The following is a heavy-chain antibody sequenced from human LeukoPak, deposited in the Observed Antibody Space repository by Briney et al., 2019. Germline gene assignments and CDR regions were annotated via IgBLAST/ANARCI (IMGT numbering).Heavy chain of an antibody. CDR2: INHSGST. D-gene: IGHD3-16*01. V-gene: IGHV4-34*01. CDR1: GGSFSGYY. CDR3: ARALRDAFDI. Sequence: SETLSLTCAVYGGSFSGYYWSWIRQPPGKGLEWIGEINHSGSTNYNPSLKSRVTISVDTSKNQFSLKLSSVTAADTAVYYCARALRDAFDIWGQGTMVTVSS. J-gene: IGHJ3*02.